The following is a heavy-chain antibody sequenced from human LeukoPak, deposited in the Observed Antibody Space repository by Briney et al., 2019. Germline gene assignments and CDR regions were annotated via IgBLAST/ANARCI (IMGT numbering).Heavy chain of an antibody. Sequence: SETLSFTCSVSGGSISSSTYYWGWIRQPPGKGLEWIATINYSGTTHYNPSLKSRVTMSVDTSKNLFSLKLSSVTAADTAVYYCARASPGYRNGLRWSNWFDPWGQGTPVTVSS. CDR1: GGSISSSTYY. CDR3: ARASPGYRNGLRWSNWFDP. J-gene: IGHJ5*02. CDR2: INYSGTT. D-gene: IGHD5-18*01. V-gene: IGHV4-39*02.